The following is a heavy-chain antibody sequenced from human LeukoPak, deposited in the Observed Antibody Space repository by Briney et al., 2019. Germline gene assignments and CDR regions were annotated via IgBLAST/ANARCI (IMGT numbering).Heavy chain of an antibody. J-gene: IGHJ6*04. CDR3: TKSGGGGSWSAYYYQEGMDV. Sequence: GGSLRLSCAASGFTLSSYSMSWVRQAPGKGLEWVAAISDSGDRTYYVDSVKGRFTISRDNDKNLLYLQMNSLRAEDTAVYSCTKSGGGGSWSAYYYQEGMDVWGEGAKVTVSS. CDR1: GFTLSSYS. D-gene: IGHD1-26*01. V-gene: IGHV3-23*01. CDR2: ISDSGDRT.